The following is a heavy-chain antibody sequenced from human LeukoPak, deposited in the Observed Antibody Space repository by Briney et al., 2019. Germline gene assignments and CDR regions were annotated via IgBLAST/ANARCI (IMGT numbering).Heavy chain of an antibody. Sequence: GRSLRLSCAASGFTFSDYYMRWIRQAPGKGLERVANINPDGRAKSYLDSVKGRFTISRDNAKNSLYLQMNSFRAEDTALYYCARCSRSSTDCYSAFDIWGQGTMVTVSS. CDR3: ARCSRSSTDCYSAFDI. CDR2: INPDGRAK. J-gene: IGHJ3*02. D-gene: IGHD2-2*02. V-gene: IGHV3-7*03. CDR1: GFTFSDYY.